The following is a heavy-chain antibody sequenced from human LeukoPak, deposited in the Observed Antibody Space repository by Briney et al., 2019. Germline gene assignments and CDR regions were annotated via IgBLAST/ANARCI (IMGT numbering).Heavy chain of an antibody. V-gene: IGHV3-30*19. CDR1: GFTFSSYG. CDR2: IWSDGSNK. CDR3: ARERPPPRPFYYYYYGMDV. J-gene: IGHJ6*02. Sequence: GGSLRLTCAASGFTFSSYGMHWVRQAPGKGLEWVAVIWSDGSNKYYADSVKGRFTISRDNSKNTLYLQMNSLRAEDTAVYYCARERPPPRPFYYYYYGMDVWGQGTTVTVSS.